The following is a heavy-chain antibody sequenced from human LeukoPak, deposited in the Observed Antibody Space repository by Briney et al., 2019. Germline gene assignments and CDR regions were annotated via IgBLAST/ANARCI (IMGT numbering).Heavy chain of an antibody. CDR1: GGSIISYY. V-gene: IGHV4-59*01. J-gene: IGHJ4*02. D-gene: IGHD6-19*01. CDR2: IYYSGST. CDR3: ASSGWYRDYFDY. Sequence: SEPLPLPCTVSGGSIISYYWGWIRPRPGKGLEWIGYIYYSGSTNYNPSLKSRVTISVDTSKNQFSLKLSSVTAADRAVYYCASSGWYRDYFDYWGQGTLVTVSS.